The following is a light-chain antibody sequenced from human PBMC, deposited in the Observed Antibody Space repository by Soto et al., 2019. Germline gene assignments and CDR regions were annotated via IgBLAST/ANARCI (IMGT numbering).Light chain of an antibody. J-gene: IGKJ1*01. Sequence: EIVMTQSPATLSVSPGERATLSCRASQCVSSNLAWYQQKPGQAPSLLIYGASTRATGIPARFSGSECGTEFTLTISSRQSEDFAIYYCQQYNNWWTFGQGTKVEIK. V-gene: IGKV3-15*01. CDR1: QCVSSN. CDR2: GAS. CDR3: QQYNNWWT.